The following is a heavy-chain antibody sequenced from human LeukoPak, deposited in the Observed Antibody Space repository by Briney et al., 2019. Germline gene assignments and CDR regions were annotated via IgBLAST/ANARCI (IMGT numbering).Heavy chain of an antibody. CDR1: GFTFSSYA. J-gene: IGHJ4*02. V-gene: IGHV3-30*04. CDR3: AKSGYSYGFIFYFDY. CDR2: ISYDGSNK. D-gene: IGHD5-18*01. Sequence: GGSLRLSCAASGFTFSSYAMHWVRQAPGKGLEWVAVISYDGSNKYYADSVKGRFTISRDNSKNTLYLQMNSLRAEDTAVYYCAKSGYSYGFIFYFDYWGQGTLVTVSS.